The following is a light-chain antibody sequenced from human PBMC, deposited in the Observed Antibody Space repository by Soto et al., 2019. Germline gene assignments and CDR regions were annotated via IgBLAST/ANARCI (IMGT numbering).Light chain of an antibody. V-gene: IGLV1-51*02. Sequence: QSVLTQPPSVSAAPGQKVTISCSGSSSNIGNNYVSWYQQLPGTAPKLLIYENNKRPSGIPDRFSGSKSGTSATLGITGLQTGDEADYYCRTWDSSLSAGVFGGGTKLTVL. CDR3: RTWDSSLSAGV. CDR2: ENN. CDR1: SSNIGNNY. J-gene: IGLJ3*02.